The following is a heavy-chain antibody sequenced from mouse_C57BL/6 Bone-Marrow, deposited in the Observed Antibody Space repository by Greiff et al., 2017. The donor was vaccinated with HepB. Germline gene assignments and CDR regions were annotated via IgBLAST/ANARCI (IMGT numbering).Heavy chain of an antibody. CDR2: IYPGDGDT. CDR1: GYAFSSYW. J-gene: IGHJ2*01. Sequence: QVQLQQSGAELVKPGASVKISCKASGYAFSSYWMNWVKQRPGKGLEWIGHIYPGDGDTNYNGKFKGKATLTADKASSTAYMQLSNLTSEDSAVYFCARSWQQGFDYWGQGTTLTVTS. V-gene: IGHV1-80*01. CDR3: ARSWQQGFDY.